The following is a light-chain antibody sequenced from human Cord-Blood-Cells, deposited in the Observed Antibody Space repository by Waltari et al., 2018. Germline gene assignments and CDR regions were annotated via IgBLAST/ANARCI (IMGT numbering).Light chain of an antibody. V-gene: IGKV1-5*03. CDR1: QSISSW. CDR2: KAS. J-gene: IGKJ2*01. Sequence: DIQMTQSPSTLSASVVDRFPITCRASQSISSWLAWYQQKPGKAPKLLIYKASSLESGVPSRFSGSGSGTEFTLTISSLQPDDFATYYCQQYNSYSHTFGQGTKLEIK. CDR3: QQYNSYSHT.